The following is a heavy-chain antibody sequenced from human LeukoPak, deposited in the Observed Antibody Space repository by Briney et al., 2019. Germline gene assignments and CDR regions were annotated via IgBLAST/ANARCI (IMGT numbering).Heavy chain of an antibody. CDR1: GYTFTSYA. J-gene: IGHJ4*02. CDR3: ARGIPFTMVRGVIIKNFDY. CDR2: INTNTGNP. Sequence: ASVKVSCKASGYTFTSYAMNWVRQAPGQGLEWMGWINTNTGNPTYAQGFTGRFVFSLDTSVSTAYLQISSLRAEDTAVYYCARGIPFTMVRGVIIKNFDYWGQGTLVTVSS. D-gene: IGHD3-10*01. V-gene: IGHV7-4-1*02.